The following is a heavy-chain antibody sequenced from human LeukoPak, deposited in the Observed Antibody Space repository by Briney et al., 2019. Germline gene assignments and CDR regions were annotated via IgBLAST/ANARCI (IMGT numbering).Heavy chain of an antibody. CDR2: MNPNSGKA. CDR3: ARRNFDWFDP. Sequence: ASVKVSCKASGYDFTKYAVQWVRQAPGQRLEWMGWMNPNSGKAGYAHKFQGRVTITRNPSITTAYMELSSLRSEDTAVYYCARRNFDWFDPWGQGTLVTVSS. J-gene: IGHJ5*02. CDR1: GYDFTKYA. V-gene: IGHV1-8*03.